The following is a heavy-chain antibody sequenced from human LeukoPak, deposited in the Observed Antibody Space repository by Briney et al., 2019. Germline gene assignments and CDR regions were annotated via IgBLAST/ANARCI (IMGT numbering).Heavy chain of an antibody. CDR3: ARARSMVMDYCYYMDV. V-gene: IGHV1-2*02. CDR1: GYTFTGYY. J-gene: IGHJ6*03. CDR2: INPNSGGT. Sequence: GASVKVSCKASGYTFTGYYMHWVRQAPGQGLEWMGWINPNSGGTNYAQKFQGRVTMTRDTSISTAYMELSRLRSDDTAVYYCARARSMVMDYCYYMDVWGKGTTVTISS. D-gene: IGHD5-18*01.